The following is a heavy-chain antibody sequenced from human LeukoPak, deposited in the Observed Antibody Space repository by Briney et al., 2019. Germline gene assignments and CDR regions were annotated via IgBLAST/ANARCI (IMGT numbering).Heavy chain of an antibody. CDR1: GGSISSYY. D-gene: IGHD4-17*01. J-gene: IGHJ4*02. CDR3: AREGDDYGDYVDY. CDR2: IYYSGST. Sequence: PSETLSLTCTVSGGSISSYYWSWIRQPPGKGLEWIGYIYYSGSTNYNPSLKSRVTISVDTSKNQFSLKLSSVTAADTAVYYCAREGDDYGDYVDYWGQGTLVTVSS. V-gene: IGHV4-59*01.